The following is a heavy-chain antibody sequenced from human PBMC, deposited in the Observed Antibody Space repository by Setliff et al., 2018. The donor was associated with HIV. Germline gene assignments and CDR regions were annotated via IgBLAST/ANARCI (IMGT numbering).Heavy chain of an antibody. D-gene: IGHD6-13*01. J-gene: IGHJ4*02. V-gene: IGHV3-7*01. CDR3: ATQTGFYNSHWYDY. Sequence: GGSLILSCAASGFSFTTYWMTWVRQAPGKGLEWVANIKEDGSDMHYIESVKGRFTIFRDNAKNSVFLQMNSLRAEDTGVYYCATQTGFYNSHWYDYWGQGTMVTVSS. CDR2: IKEDGSDM. CDR1: GFSFTTYW.